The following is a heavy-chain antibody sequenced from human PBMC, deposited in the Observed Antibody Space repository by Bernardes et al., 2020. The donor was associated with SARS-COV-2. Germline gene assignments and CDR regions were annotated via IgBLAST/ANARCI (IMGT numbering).Heavy chain of an antibody. J-gene: IGHJ3*02. CDR2: IYYSGST. CDR3: ARGAPPRSSISAFDI. D-gene: IGHD2-2*01. Sequence: SETLSLTCTVSGGSISSYYWSWIRQPPGKGLEWIGYIYYSGSTNYNPSLKSRVTISVDTSKNQFSLKLSSVTAADTAVYYCARGAPPRSSISAFDIWGQGTMVTVSS. V-gene: IGHV4-59*01. CDR1: GGSISSYY.